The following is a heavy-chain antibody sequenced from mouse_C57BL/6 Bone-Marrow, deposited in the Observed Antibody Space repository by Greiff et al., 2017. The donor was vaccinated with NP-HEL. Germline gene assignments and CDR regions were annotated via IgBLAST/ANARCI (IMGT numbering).Heavy chain of an antibody. J-gene: IGHJ2*01. D-gene: IGHD2-4*01. CDR1: GFNIKDYY. CDR2: IDPEDGET. Sequence: VHVKQSGAELVKPGASVKLSCTASGFNIKDYYMHWVKQRTEQGLEWIGRIDPEDGETKYAPKFQGKATITADTPSNTAYLQLSSLTSEDTAVYYCAVYYDYDRYFDYWGQGTTLTVSS. CDR3: AVYYDYDRYFDY. V-gene: IGHV14-2*01.